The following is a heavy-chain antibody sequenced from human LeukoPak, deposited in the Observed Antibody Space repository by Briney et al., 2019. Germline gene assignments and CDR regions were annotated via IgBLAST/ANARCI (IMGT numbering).Heavy chain of an antibody. Sequence: GGSLGLSCAASGFTFSSYRMNWVRQAPGKGLEWVSSISSSSSYIYYADSVKGRFTISRDNSKNTLYLQMNSLRAEDTAVYYCAREGDYGGNSGHFDYWGQGTLVTVSS. V-gene: IGHV3-21*01. CDR1: GFTFSSYR. D-gene: IGHD4-23*01. CDR2: ISSSSSYI. CDR3: AREGDYGGNSGHFDY. J-gene: IGHJ4*02.